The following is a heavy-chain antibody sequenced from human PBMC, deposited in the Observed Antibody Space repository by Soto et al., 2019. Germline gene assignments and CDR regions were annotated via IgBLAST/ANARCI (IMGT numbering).Heavy chain of an antibody. V-gene: IGHV3-23*01. CDR2: LGVSGGSA. Sequence: EVQLLESGGGWVQPGGSLRLSCEASGFTFSFYAFGWVRQAPGKGLGWVSSLGVSGGSAFYIDSVKGRFAVSRDDSKNTLYLQMNSLRAEDTAIYYCVKDLGGSHSRFDYWGQGTLVTVSS. J-gene: IGHJ4*02. CDR3: VKDLGGSHSRFDY. CDR1: GFTFSFYA. D-gene: IGHD3-16*01.